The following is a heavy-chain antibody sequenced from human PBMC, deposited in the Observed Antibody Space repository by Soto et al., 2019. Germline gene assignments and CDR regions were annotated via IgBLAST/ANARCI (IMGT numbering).Heavy chain of an antibody. V-gene: IGHV3-30-3*01. CDR2: ISYDGSNK. CDR1: GFTFSSYA. CDR3: ARDQAAGAGMDV. Sequence: VQLVESGGGLVKPGGSLRLSCAASGFTFSSYAMHWVRQAPGKGLEWVAVISYDGSNKYYADSVKGRFTISRDNSKNTLYLQMNSLRAEDTAVYYCARDQAAGAGMDVWGQGTTVTVSS. J-gene: IGHJ6*02. D-gene: IGHD6-13*01.